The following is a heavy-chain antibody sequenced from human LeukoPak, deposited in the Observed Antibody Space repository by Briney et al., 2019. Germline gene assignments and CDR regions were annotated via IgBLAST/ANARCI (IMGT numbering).Heavy chain of an antibody. CDR1: GFTVSSNY. V-gene: IGHV3-53*01. D-gene: IGHD6-13*01. CDR3: ARVTRYSSSWYYDY. Sequence: GVSVRLSCAASGFTVSSNYMTWVRQAPGRGLEWVSVLYSSGSGGATYYADSVKGRFTISRDNSKNTLHLQMNSLRAEDTAVYYCARVTRYSSSWYYDYWGQGTLVTVSS. J-gene: IGHJ4*02. CDR2: LYSSGSGGAT.